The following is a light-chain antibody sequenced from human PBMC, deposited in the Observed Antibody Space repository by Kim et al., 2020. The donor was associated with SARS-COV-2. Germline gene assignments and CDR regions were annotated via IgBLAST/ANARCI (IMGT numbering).Light chain of an antibody. CDR2: GAS. Sequence: SLYPGERATLSCRASQSVSSSYLAWYQQKPGQAPRLLIYGASSRATGIPDRFSGSGSGTDFTLTISRLEPEDFAVYYCQQYGSSPRFGQGTKLEI. CDR3: QQYGSSPR. V-gene: IGKV3-20*01. J-gene: IGKJ2*03. CDR1: QSVSSSY.